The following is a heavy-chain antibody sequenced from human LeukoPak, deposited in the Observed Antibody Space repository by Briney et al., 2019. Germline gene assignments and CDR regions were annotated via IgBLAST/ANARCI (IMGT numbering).Heavy chain of an antibody. D-gene: IGHD2-2*02. CDR2: INPNSGGT. J-gene: IGHJ5*02. CDR3: ARDEQCSSTSCYRNGDWFDP. V-gene: IGHV1-2*02. CDR1: GYTFTVYY. Sequence: ASVTVSCRASGYTFTVYYMHWVRQAPGQGLGWMGWINPNSGGTNYAQKFQGRVTMTRDTSISTAYMELSRLRSDDTAVYYCARDEQCSSTSCYRNGDWFDPWGQGTLVTVSS.